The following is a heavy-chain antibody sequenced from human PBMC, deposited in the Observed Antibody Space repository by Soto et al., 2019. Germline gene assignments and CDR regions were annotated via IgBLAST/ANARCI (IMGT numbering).Heavy chain of an antibody. Sequence: PAETLSLTCIVCGGSIRGYCRICFCGPSCKVLEWIVRIYPSGCTNYNPSLTSRVTMSLDTSKNQFSLKLSSVTAADTDVYYCARDGRSSSGYFLFDVWGQGTTVTVSS. D-gene: IGHD3-22*01. J-gene: IGHJ6*02. CDR1: GGSIRGYC. CDR3: ARDGRSSSGYFLFDV. V-gene: IGHV4-4*07. CDR2: IYPSGCT.